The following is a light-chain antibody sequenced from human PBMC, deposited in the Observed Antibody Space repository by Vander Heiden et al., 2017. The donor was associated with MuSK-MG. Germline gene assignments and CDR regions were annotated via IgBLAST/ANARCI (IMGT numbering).Light chain of an antibody. CDR3: QQANSFPMA. J-gene: IGKJ2*01. Sequence: IQITQSPSSVSASVGDRVTITCRASQGISSWLAWYQQKPGKVPKLLIYAASSFLSGVLSRFSGRGSGSDFTLTISILLREDFATYYIQQANSFPMAFGQGTKMEIK. V-gene: IGKV1-12*01. CDR2: AAS. CDR1: QGISSW.